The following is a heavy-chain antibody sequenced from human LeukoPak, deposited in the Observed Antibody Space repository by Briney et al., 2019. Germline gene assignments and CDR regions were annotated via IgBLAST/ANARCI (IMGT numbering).Heavy chain of an antibody. CDR1: GFTFSSYS. J-gene: IGHJ4*02. V-gene: IGHV3-21*01. CDR2: ITDNSDYL. Sequence: PGGSLRLSCAASGFTFSSYSMNWVRQAPGKGLEWVSGITDNSDYLYYADSMKGRFTISRDNAKNSLYLQMDTLGAEDTAVYYCARAVVGKEDLDYWGQGTLVTVSS. CDR3: ARAVVGKEDLDY. D-gene: IGHD6-19*01.